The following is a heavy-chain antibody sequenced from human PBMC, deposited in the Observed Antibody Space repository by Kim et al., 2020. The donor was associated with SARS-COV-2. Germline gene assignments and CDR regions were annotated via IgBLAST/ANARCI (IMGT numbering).Heavy chain of an antibody. CDR3: SRDRSGGYAYGVSYF. CDR1: GFNFGDFA. D-gene: IGHD5-18*01. CDR2: IKSGAHGGTT. Sequence: GGSLRLSCRGSGFNFGDFALNWFRQAPGKGLEWVGFIKSGAHGGTTEYAASVKGRFTIARDDSTGIVNLQMNSLTIEDTAVYYCSRDRSGGYAYGVSYF. J-gene: IGHJ4*01. V-gene: IGHV3-49*03.